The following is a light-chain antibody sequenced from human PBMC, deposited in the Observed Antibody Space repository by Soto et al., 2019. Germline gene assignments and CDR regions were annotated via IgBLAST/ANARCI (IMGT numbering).Light chain of an antibody. J-gene: IGLJ1*01. CDR1: VNDVGAYDH. CDR3: SSFAGTYSLYV. CDR2: DVN. V-gene: IGLV2-11*01. Sequence: QSLLTQPLSVSGSPGQSVAISCTGTVNDVGAYDHVSWYQHSPDKAPKLLIFDVNKRPSGVPDRFSGSKSGNTASLTISGLQPEDEAEYFCSSFAGTYSLYVFGSGTKVTVL.